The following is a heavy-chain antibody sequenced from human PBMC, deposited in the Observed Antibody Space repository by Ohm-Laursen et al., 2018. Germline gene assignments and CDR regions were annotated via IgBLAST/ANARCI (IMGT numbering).Heavy chain of an antibody. CDR3: ATTPRSVYFDY. CDR1: GFTFSTYS. D-gene: IGHD3-3*01. V-gene: IGHV3-21*04. Sequence: SLRLSCAASGFTFSTYSMNWVRQAPGKGLEWVSSISSSSSYIYYADSVKGRFTISRDNAKNSLYLQMNSLRSEDTAVYYCATTPRSVYFDYWGQGTLVTVSS. CDR2: ISSSSSYI. J-gene: IGHJ4*02.